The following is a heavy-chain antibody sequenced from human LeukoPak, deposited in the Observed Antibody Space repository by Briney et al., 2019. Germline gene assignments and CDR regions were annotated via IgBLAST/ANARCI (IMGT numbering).Heavy chain of an antibody. CDR1: GYTFTTYD. V-gene: IGHV1-8*01. J-gene: IGHJ4*02. CDR2: MNPNSGNT. D-gene: IGHD3-9*01. CDR3: ARETTIPPYYFDY. Sequence: ASVKVSCKASGYTFTTYDIIWVRQATGQGLEWMGWMNPNSGNTGYAQKFLGRVTMTRDTSISTAYMELSSLRSEDTAVYFCARETTIPPYYFDYWGLGTPVIVSS.